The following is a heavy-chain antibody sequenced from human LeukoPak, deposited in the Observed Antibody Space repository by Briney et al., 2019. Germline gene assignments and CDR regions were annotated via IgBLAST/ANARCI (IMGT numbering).Heavy chain of an antibody. J-gene: IGHJ5*02. V-gene: IGHV3-30-3*01. D-gene: IGHD1-26*01. Sequence: GRSLRLSCAASGFTFSSYAMHWVRQAPGKGLEWVAVISYDGSNKYYADSVKGRFTISRGNAKNSLFLQMNSLRAEDTAVYYCARDGVVGATIFRWFDPWGQGTLVTASS. CDR2: ISYDGSNK. CDR3: ARDGVVGATIFRWFDP. CDR1: GFTFSSYA.